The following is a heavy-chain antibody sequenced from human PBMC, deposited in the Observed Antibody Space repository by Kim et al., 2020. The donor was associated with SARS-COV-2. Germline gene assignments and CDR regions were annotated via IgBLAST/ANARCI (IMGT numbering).Heavy chain of an antibody. CDR3: ERVLVVVTTGYYYYYYGMDV. J-gene: IGHJ6*02. D-gene: IGHD3-22*01. Sequence: SETLSLTCAVYGGSFSGYYWSWIRQPPGKGLEWIGEINHSGSTNYNPSLKSRVTITVDTYKTQFSLKLSPVTAADTAVYYCERVLVVVTTGYYYYYYGMDVWGQGATVTVSS. V-gene: IGHV4-34*01. CDR1: GGSFSGYY. CDR2: INHSGST.